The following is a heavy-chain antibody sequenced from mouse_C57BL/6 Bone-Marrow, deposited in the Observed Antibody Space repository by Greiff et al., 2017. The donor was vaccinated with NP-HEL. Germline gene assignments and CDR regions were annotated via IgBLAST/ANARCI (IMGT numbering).Heavy chain of an antibody. CDR3: ARDYYALRAWFAC. D-gene: IGHD1-1*01. V-gene: IGHV5-4*01. Sequence: EVKLVESGGGLVKPGGSLKLSCAASGFTFSSYAMSWVRQTPEKRLEWVATISDGGSYTYYPDNVKGRFTISRDNAKNNLYLQMSHLKSEDTAMYYCARDYYALRAWFACWGQGTLVTVSA. J-gene: IGHJ3*01. CDR2: ISDGGSYT. CDR1: GFTFSSYA.